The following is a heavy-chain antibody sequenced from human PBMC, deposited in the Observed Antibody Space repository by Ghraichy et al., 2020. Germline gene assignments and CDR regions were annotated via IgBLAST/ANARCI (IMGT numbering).Heavy chain of an antibody. CDR2: INAGNGNT. V-gene: IGHV1-3*01. Sequence: ASVKVSCKASGYTFISYAMHWVRQAPGQRLEWMGWINAGNGNTKYSQKFQGRVTITRDTSASTAYMELSSLRSEDTAVYYCARAYSGYEDYYYYYMDVWGKGTTVTVSS. CDR1: GYTFISYA. J-gene: IGHJ6*03. D-gene: IGHD5-12*01. CDR3: ARAYSGYEDYYYYYMDV.